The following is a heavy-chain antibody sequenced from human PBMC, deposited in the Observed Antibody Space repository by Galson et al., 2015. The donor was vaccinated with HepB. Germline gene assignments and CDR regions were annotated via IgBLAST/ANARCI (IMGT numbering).Heavy chain of an antibody. D-gene: IGHD6-13*01. Sequence: SVKVSCKASGYTFTSYGISWVRQAPGQGLEWVGWISTYNGNTNYAQKFQGRVTMTRDTSISAAYMELSRLRSDDTAVYYCARGSPRIAAAGTGWFDPWGQGTLVTVSS. V-gene: IGHV1-18*04. CDR3: ARGSPRIAAAGTGWFDP. J-gene: IGHJ5*02. CDR1: GYTFTSYG. CDR2: ISTYNGNT.